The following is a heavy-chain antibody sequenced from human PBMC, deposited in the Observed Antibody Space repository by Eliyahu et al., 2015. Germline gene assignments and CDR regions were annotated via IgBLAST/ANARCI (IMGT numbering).Heavy chain of an antibody. CDR1: GFPXXSYA. CDR3: AKQSYCGGDCYSDAFDI. CDR2: ISGSGGST. D-gene: IGHD2-21*02. J-gene: IGHJ3*02. Sequence: EVQLVESGGGLVQPGGSLRLSCAASGFPXXSYAMSWVRQAPGKGLEWVSAISGSGGSTYYADSVKGRFTISRDNSKNTLYLQMNSLRAEDTAVYYCAKQSYCGGDCYSDAFDIWGQGTMVTVSS. V-gene: IGHV3-23*04.